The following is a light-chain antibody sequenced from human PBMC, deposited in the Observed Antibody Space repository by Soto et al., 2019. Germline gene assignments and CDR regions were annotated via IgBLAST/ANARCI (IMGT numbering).Light chain of an antibody. Sequence: EIVLTQSPATLSLSPGERATLSCRASQSVSSYLAWYQQQPGQAPRLLIYYASNRATGIPARFSGSGSGTDFTLTISSLEPEDFAVYYCQQRSNWPPIFTFGPGTKVDIK. CDR1: QSVSSY. CDR3: QQRSNWPPIFT. CDR2: YAS. V-gene: IGKV3-11*01. J-gene: IGKJ3*01.